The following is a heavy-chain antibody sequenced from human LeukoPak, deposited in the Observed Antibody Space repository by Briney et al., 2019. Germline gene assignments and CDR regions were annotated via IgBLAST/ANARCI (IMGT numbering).Heavy chain of an antibody. Sequence: PGGSLILSCVASGFTFSSYWMHWVRQAPGKGLVWVSRIKSDGSTNYADSVKGRFTISRDNAKNTVSLQMNSLRAEDTGVYFCARAPSEIGGYYPEYFRHWGQGTLVTVSS. V-gene: IGHV3-74*01. CDR2: IKSDGST. CDR3: ARAPSEIGGYYPEYFRH. CDR1: GFTFSSYW. D-gene: IGHD3-22*01. J-gene: IGHJ1*01.